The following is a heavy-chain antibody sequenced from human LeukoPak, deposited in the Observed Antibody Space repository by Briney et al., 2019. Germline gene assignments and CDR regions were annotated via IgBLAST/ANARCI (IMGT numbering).Heavy chain of an antibody. CDR1: GFIFSSYG. J-gene: IGHJ4*02. CDR2: ISYDGINK. V-gene: IGHV3-30*18. CDR3: AKAGHYYDTSGYYLVD. D-gene: IGHD3-22*01. Sequence: GGSLRLSCAASGFIFSSYGMHWVRQASGKGLEWVAVISYDGINKYYADSVKGRFTISRDNSKNTLYLQMNGPRPEDTAVYYCAKAGHYYDTSGYYLVDWGQGTLVTVSS.